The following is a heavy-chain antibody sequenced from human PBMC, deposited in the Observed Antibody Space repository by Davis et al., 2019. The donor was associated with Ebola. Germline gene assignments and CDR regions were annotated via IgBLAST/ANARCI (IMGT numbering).Heavy chain of an antibody. CDR1: GFTFSDYY. J-gene: IGHJ4*02. D-gene: IGHD2-15*01. CDR2: IWYDGSNK. Sequence: GESLKISCAASGFTFSDYYMSWIRQAPGKGLEWVAVIWYDGSNKYYADSVKGRFTISRDNSKNTLYLQMNSLRAEDTAVYYCAKSGDIVVVVAAHIDYWGQGTLVTVSS. V-gene: IGHV3-30*02. CDR3: AKSGDIVVVVAAHIDY.